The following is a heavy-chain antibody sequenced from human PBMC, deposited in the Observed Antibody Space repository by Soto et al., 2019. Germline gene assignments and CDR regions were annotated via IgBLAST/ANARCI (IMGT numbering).Heavy chain of an antibody. V-gene: IGHV1-69*06. CDR2: IIPIFGTA. Sequence: QVQLVQSGAEVKKPGSSVKVSCKASGGTFSSYAISWVRQAPGQGLEWMGGIIPIFGTANYAQKFQGRVTITADKSTGTAYMELSSLRSEDTAVYYCARGYSGSYYSVWNGFDYWGQGTLVTVSS. CDR1: GGTFSSYA. D-gene: IGHD1-26*01. J-gene: IGHJ4*02. CDR3: ARGYSGSYYSVWNGFDY.